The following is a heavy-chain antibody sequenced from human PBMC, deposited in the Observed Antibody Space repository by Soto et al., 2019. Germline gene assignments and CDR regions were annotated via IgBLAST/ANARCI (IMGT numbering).Heavy chain of an antibody. D-gene: IGHD3-3*01. Sequence: QITLKESGPTLVKPTQPLTLTCTFSGFSLSTSGVGVGWIRQPPGKALEWLALIYWDDDKRYSPSLKSRLTIIKYTSKNQVVLTMTNMDPVDTATYYCAHRRGASVYYDYWSGYDYWGQGTLVTVSS. CDR2: IYWDDDK. V-gene: IGHV2-5*02. CDR1: GFSLSTSGVG. J-gene: IGHJ4*02. CDR3: AHRRGASVYYDYWSGYDY.